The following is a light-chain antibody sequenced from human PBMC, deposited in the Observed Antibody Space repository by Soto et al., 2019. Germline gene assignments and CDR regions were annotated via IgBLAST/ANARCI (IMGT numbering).Light chain of an antibody. CDR3: HQYNSYPLT. J-gene: IGKJ4*01. CDR2: KAS. Sequence: DIQMTQSPSTLSASLGDRVTITCRASQSIGSWLAWYHQKPGKDPKLLIYKASSLASGVPSRFSGSGSVTEFTLTISSLQPDDFAAYYCHQYNSYPLTFGGGTKLEIK. CDR1: QSIGSW. V-gene: IGKV1-5*03.